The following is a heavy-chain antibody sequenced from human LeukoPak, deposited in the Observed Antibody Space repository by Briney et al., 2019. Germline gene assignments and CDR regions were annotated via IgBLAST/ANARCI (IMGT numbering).Heavy chain of an antibody. V-gene: IGHV3-33*01. D-gene: IGHD5-12*01. CDR2: IWYDGSNK. Sequence: PGGSLRLSCAASGFTFSSYGMHWVRQAPGKGLEWVAVIWYDGSNKYYADSVKGRFTISRDNSKNTLYLQMNSLRAEDTAVYYCARDGGWAYSGYDSDYWGQGTLVTVSS. J-gene: IGHJ4*02. CDR3: ARDGGWAYSGYDSDY. CDR1: GFTFSSYG.